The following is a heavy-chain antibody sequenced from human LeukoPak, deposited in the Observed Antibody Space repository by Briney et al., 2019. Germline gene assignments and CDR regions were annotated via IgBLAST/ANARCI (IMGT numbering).Heavy chain of an antibody. CDR3: ARVGATSYY. J-gene: IGHJ4*02. CDR2: INSDGSST. D-gene: IGHD1-26*01. CDR1: GFTFSGYW. Sequence: GGSLRLSRAASGFTFSGYWMHWVRQAPGKGLVWVSRINSDGSSTNYADSVKGRFTISRDNAKNTLYLQMNSLRAEDTAAYYCARVGATSYYWGQGTLVTVSS. V-gene: IGHV3-74*01.